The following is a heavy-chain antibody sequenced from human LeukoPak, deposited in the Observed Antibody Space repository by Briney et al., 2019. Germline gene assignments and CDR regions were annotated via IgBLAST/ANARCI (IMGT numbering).Heavy chain of an antibody. CDR2: IYSSGDA. V-gene: IGHV4-4*07. CDR1: GGSISGYY. Sequence: PSETLSLTCAVSGGSISGYYWSWVRQPAGKGLEWIGRIYSSGDASYNPSLKSRVTMSVDTSKNHVSLKLTSVTAADTAVYYCARARGAVAIDYWGQGTLVTVSS. D-gene: IGHD6-19*01. J-gene: IGHJ4*02. CDR3: ARARGAVAIDY.